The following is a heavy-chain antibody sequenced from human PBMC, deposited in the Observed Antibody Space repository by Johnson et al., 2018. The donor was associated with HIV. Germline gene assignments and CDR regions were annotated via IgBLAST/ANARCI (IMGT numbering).Heavy chain of an antibody. V-gene: IGHV3-74*02. CDR2: INSDGSST. CDR3: ARAREVYYLDAFDI. CDR1: GFTFSSYW. D-gene: IGHD3-22*01. Sequence: VQLVESGGGLVQPGGSLRLSCAASGFTFSSYWMHWVRQAPGKGLVWVSRINSDGSSTSYADSVKGRFTISRDNAKNTLYLQMNSLRAEDTAVYYCARAREVYYLDAFDIWGQGTMVTVSS. J-gene: IGHJ3*02.